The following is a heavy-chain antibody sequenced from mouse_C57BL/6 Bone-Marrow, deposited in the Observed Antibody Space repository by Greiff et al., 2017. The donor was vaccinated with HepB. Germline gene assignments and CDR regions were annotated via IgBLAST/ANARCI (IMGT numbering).Heavy chain of an antibody. V-gene: IGHV5-9*01. CDR1: GFTFSSYT. J-gene: IGHJ2*01. Sequence: EVKLVESGGGLVKPGGSLKLSCAASGFTFSSYTMSWVRQTPEKRLEWVATISGGGGYTYYPDSVKGRFTISRDNAKNTLYLQMSSLRSEDTALYYCARHCYRYYLDYWGQGTTLTVSS. D-gene: IGHD2-12*01. CDR2: ISGGGGYT. CDR3: ARHCYRYYLDY.